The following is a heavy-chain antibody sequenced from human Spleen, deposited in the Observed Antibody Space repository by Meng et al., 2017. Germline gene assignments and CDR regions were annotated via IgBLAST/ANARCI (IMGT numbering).Heavy chain of an antibody. J-gene: IGHJ4*02. CDR2: ISSSSSYI. Sequence: GGSLRLSCAASGFTFSSYSMNWVRQAPGKGLEWVSSISSSSSYIYYADSVKGRFTISRDNAKNSLYLQMNSLRAEDTAVYYCARDTRFLEWLLNYYFDYWGQGTLVTVSS. V-gene: IGHV3-21*01. D-gene: IGHD3-3*01. CDR3: ARDTRFLEWLLNYYFDY. CDR1: GFTFSSYS.